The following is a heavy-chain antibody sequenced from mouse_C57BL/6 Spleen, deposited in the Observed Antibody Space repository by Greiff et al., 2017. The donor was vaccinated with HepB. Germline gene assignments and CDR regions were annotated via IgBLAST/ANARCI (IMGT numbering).Heavy chain of an antibody. D-gene: IGHD1-1*01. CDR3: ARDHYGSSSFDY. Sequence: EVKLQQSGPELVKPGASVKIPCKASGYTFTDYNMDWVKQSHGKSLEWIGDINPNNGGTIYNQKFKGKATLTVDKSSSTAYMELRSLTSEDTAVYYCARDHYGSSSFDYWGQGTTLTVSS. CDR1: GYTFTDYN. V-gene: IGHV1-18*01. CDR2: INPNNGGT. J-gene: IGHJ2*01.